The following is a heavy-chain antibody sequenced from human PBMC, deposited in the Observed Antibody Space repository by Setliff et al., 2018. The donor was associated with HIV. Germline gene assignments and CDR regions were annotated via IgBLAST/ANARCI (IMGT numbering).Heavy chain of an antibody. V-gene: IGHV3-66*01. CDR1: GFTVSSNE. J-gene: IGHJ4*02. Sequence: LSLSCAASGFTVSSNEMSWVRQAPGKGPEWVSSISGGSTYYADSRKGRFTISRDNSKNTLHLQMNSLRAEDTAVYYCARASSYYYDSSGYSSYFDYWGQGALVTVSS. D-gene: IGHD3-22*01. CDR3: ARASSYYYDSSGYSSYFDY. CDR2: ISGGST.